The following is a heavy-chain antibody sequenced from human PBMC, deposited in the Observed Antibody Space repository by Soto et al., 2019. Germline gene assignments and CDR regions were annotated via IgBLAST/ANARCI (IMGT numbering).Heavy chain of an antibody. Sequence: QVQLVQSGAEVKKPGASVKVSCKASGYTFTSYAMHWVRQAYGQRLEWMGWINAGNGNTKYSQKVQGRVTITMDTSASTAYMEMSSLRSEDTAVFYCARANGAFYIWGQGTMVTVSS. CDR2: INAGNGNT. J-gene: IGHJ3*02. CDR1: GYTFTSYA. D-gene: IGHD2-8*01. V-gene: IGHV1-3*01. CDR3: ARANGAFYI.